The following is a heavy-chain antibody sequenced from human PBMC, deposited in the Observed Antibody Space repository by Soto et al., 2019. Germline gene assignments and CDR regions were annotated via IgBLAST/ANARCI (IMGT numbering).Heavy chain of an antibody. CDR2: INHSGST. J-gene: IGHJ4*02. CDR3: ARARGVTPGLNSSGWDRFDY. Sequence: QVQLQQWGAGLLKPSETLSLTCAVYGGSFSGYYWSWIRQPPGKGLEWIGEINHSGSTNYNPSLKSRVTISVDTSKNQSPLKLGSVPAADTAVYYCARARGVTPGLNSSGWDRFDYWGQGTLVTVSS. V-gene: IGHV4-34*01. D-gene: IGHD6-19*01. CDR1: GGSFSGYY.